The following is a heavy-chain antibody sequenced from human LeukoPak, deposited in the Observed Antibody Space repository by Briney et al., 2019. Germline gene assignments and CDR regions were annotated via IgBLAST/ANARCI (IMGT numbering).Heavy chain of an antibody. J-gene: IGHJ4*02. CDR3: ARGGYDSDFDY. CDR1: GGSIGTYY. Sequence: PSETLSLTCTVSGGSIGTYYWSWIRLPPGKGLEWIAYIYFTGRTQYNPSLKSRVTISEDTSKNQFSLRLSSVTPADTAVYYCARGGYDSDFDYWGQGTLVTVSS. V-gene: IGHV4-59*01. D-gene: IGHD3-3*01. CDR2: IYFTGRT.